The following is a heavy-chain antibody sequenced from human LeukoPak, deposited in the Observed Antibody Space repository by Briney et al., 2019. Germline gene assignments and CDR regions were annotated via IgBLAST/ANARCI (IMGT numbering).Heavy chain of an antibody. CDR3: ARDSGPAIVVVTASDAFDI. CDR2: ISSGGGSI. CDR1: GFTFSSYE. V-gene: IGHV3-48*03. Sequence: GGSLRLSCAASGFTFSSYEMNWVRQAPGKGLEWISYISSGGGSIYYADSVKGRFTISRDNAKNSLYLQMNSLRDEDTAVYYCARDSGPAIVVVTASDAFDIWGQGTMVTVSS. J-gene: IGHJ3*02. D-gene: IGHD2-21*02.